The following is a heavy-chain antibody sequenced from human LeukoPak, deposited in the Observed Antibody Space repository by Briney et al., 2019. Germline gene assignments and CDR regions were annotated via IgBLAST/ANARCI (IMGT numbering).Heavy chain of an antibody. V-gene: IGHV5-51*01. Sequence: GESLKISCKGSGYIFANNWIGWVRQMPGKGLEWMGIIYPGDSDTRYSPSFQGQVTMSADESISTAYLQWRSLKASDTAMYYCARRVVALADAFDIWGQGTMVTVSS. D-gene: IGHD2-15*01. J-gene: IGHJ3*02. CDR3: ARRVVALADAFDI. CDR1: GYIFANNW. CDR2: IYPGDSDT.